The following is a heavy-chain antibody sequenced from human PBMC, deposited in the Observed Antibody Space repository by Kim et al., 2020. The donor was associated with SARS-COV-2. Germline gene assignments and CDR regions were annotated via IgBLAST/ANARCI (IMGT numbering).Heavy chain of an antibody. CDR2: IFYDGKS. J-gene: IGHJ4*02. Sequence: GWIRPPPGKAPGWIGGIFYDGKSDYNASFDSRVSISVDTSKNQFSLRLTSVTAADTAVYYCARQYGPGNWGQGTRVIVSS. D-gene: IGHD3-10*01. CDR3: ARQYGPGN. V-gene: IGHV4-39*07.